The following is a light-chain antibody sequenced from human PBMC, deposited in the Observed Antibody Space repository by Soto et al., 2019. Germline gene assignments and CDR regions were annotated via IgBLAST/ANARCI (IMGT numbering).Light chain of an antibody. CDR2: LSS. Sequence: DIVMTQSPLSLPVTPGEPASISCRSSQSLLHSNGYNFLDWYLQKPGQSPHLLIYLSSNRASGVPDMFSGRGSGADFTLRISRVEAEDAGIYYCMQALQTPYTFGQGTKLEIK. CDR3: MQALQTPYT. J-gene: IGKJ2*01. V-gene: IGKV2-28*01. CDR1: QSLLHSNGYNF.